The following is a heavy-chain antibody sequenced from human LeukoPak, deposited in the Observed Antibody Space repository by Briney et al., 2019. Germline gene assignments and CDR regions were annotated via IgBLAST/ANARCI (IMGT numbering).Heavy chain of an antibody. V-gene: IGHV1-8*03. Sequence: GASVKVSRKASGYTFTSYDINWVRQATGQGLEWMGWMSPNSGNTGYAQKFQGRVTITRNTSISTAYMELSSLRSEDTAVYYCARGTGSSTGCHFDYWGQGTLVTVSS. CDR1: GYTFTSYD. D-gene: IGHD2-2*01. CDR2: MSPNSGNT. CDR3: ARGTGSSTGCHFDY. J-gene: IGHJ4*02.